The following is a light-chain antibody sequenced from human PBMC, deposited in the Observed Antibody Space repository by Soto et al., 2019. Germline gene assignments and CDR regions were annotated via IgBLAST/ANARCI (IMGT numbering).Light chain of an antibody. CDR3: CSYAGSDTYV. CDR1: SSDVGGYNY. Sequence: SVLTPGLPFSCYAGQSVTLSWTGTSSDVGGYNYVSWYQQHPGKAPKLMIYDVSKRPSGVPDRFSGSKSGNTASLTISGLQAEDEDDYYCCSYAGSDTYVFGTGNKGTVL. J-gene: IGLJ1*01. V-gene: IGLV2-11*01. CDR2: DVS.